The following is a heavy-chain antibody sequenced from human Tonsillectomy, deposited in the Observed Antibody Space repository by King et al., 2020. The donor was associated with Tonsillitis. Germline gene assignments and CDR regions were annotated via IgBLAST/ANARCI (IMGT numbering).Heavy chain of an antibody. J-gene: IGHJ4*02. CDR2: IYLSGNT. Sequence: QLQESGPGLVKPSETLSLTCAVSGFSISGGYYWGWIRQPPGKGLEWIGSIYLSGNTYYNPSLKSRVTLSVDMSKNQFSLKLSSVTAADTAVYYCARGVLYYFDYRGQGTLVTVSS. CDR1: GFSISGGYY. CDR3: ARGVLYYFDY. V-gene: IGHV4-38-2*01.